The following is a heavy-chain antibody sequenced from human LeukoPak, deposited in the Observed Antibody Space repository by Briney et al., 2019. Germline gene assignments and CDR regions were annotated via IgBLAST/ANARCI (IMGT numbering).Heavy chain of an antibody. D-gene: IGHD3-3*01. V-gene: IGHV1-69*13. Sequence: SVKVSCKASGGTFSSYAISWVRQAPGQGLEWMGGIIPIFGTANYAQKFQGRVTITADESTSTAYMELSSLRSEDTAVYYCASQAYDFWSGQAGTNLKIFDYWGQGTLVTVSS. J-gene: IGHJ4*02. CDR3: ASQAYDFWSGQAGTNLKIFDY. CDR2: IIPIFGTA. CDR1: GGTFSSYA.